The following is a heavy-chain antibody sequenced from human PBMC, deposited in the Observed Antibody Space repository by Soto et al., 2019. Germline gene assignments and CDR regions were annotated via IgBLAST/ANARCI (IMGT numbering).Heavy chain of an antibody. D-gene: IGHD6-6*01. CDR2: TYYRSKWYN. J-gene: IGHJ6*03. CDR1: GDSVSSNSAA. V-gene: IGHV6-1*01. Sequence: SQTLSLTCAISGDSVSSNSAAWNWIRQSPSRGLEWLGRTYYRSKWYNDYAVSVKSRITINPDTSKNQFSLQRNSVTPEDTAVYYCARVQYSSSSKGIYYYYYYYMDVWGKGTTVTVSS. CDR3: ARVQYSSSSKGIYYYYYYYMDV.